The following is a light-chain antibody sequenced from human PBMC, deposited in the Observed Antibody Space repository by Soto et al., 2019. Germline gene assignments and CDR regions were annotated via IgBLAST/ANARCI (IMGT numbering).Light chain of an antibody. J-gene: IGKJ1*01. V-gene: IGKV1-5*03. CDR3: QTYSSFWT. CDR1: QTLSSS. Sequence: DIPMTQSPSTLSASVGDSVTITCRASQTLSSSWAWYQQKPGKAPNLLIYKASSLESGVPSTFSGSGCGTEFTLIISSVQPDNIANYYCQTYSSFWTFGQGTKVEIK. CDR2: KAS.